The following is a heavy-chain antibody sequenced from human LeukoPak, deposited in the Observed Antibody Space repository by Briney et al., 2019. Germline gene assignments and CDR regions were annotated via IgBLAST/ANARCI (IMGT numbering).Heavy chain of an antibody. CDR1: GFIVSSYY. CDR3: ARDLCSGVSCYRPYGLDV. CDR2: IYSGGST. D-gene: IGHD2-15*01. Sequence: PGGSLRLSCAASGFIVSSYYTSGVRQAPGKGLEWVSVIYSGGSTYYADSVKGGVTISRDSSKNTLYLQMSSLTADDTAVYFCARDLCSGVSCYRPYGLDVWGQGATVTVSS. J-gene: IGHJ6*02. V-gene: IGHV3-53*01.